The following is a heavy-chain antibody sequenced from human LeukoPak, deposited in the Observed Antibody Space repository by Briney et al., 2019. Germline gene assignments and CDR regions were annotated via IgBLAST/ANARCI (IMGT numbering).Heavy chain of an antibody. CDR2: ISGSGGST. V-gene: IGHV3-23*01. D-gene: IGHD6-13*01. CDR3: AKAYSSSWYAYFQH. Sequence: PGGSLRLSCAASGFTFSSYAMSWVRQAPGKGLEWVSAISGSGGSTYYADSVKGRFTVSRDNSKNTLYLQMNSLRAEDTAVYYCAKAYSSSWYAYFQHWGQGTLVTVSS. J-gene: IGHJ1*01. CDR1: GFTFSSYA.